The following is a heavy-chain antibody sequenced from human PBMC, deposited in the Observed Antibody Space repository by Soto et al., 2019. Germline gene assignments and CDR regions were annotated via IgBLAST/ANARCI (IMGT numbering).Heavy chain of an antibody. CDR2: ISYDGSNK. CDR1: GFTFSSYA. D-gene: IGHD6-13*01. V-gene: IGHV3-30-3*01. J-gene: IGHJ5*02. CDR3: ARVRLAAANNWFDP. Sequence: GGSLRLSCAASGFTFSSYAMHWVRQAPGKGLEWVAVISYDGSNKYYADSVKGRFTISRDNSKNTLYLQMNSLRAEDTAVYYCARVRLAAANNWFDPWGQGTLVTVSS.